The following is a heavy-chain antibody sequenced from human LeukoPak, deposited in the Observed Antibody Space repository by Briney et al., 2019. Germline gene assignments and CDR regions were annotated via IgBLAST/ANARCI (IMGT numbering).Heavy chain of an antibody. J-gene: IGHJ4*02. Sequence: PGGSLRLSCAASGFTFSRFSMNWVRQAPGKGLEWVSYVSSSSGTIYYADSVKGRFTISRDNAKNSLYLQMNSLRAEDTAVYYCARVDYDDYAGEDYWGQGTLVTVSS. V-gene: IGHV3-48*04. D-gene: IGHD4-17*01. CDR1: GFTFSRFS. CDR3: ARVDYDDYAGEDY. CDR2: VSSSSGTI.